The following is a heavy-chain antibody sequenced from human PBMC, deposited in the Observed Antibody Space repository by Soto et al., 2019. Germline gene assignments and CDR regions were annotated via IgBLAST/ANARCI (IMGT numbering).Heavy chain of an antibody. CDR3: ARALVKAVKRAGLGAHNGFDP. V-gene: IGHV1-18*01. Sequence: QVYLVQSGAEVRKPGASVKVSCKASGYTFTNYGVAWVRQAPGHGLEWLGWISGYNGNTNYAQKFQGRVTMTRDTATSTAYMELKTLRSDDTASYFCARALVKAVKRAGLGAHNGFDPWGQGNLFTVSS. CDR2: ISGYNGNT. D-gene: IGHD3-10*01. J-gene: IGHJ5*02. CDR1: GYTFTNYG.